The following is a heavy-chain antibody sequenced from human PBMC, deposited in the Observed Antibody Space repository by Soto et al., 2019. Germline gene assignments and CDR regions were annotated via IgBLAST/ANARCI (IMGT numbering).Heavy chain of an antibody. V-gene: IGHV3-30*18. CDR1: GFTFSSYG. J-gene: IGHJ4*02. CDR3: AKDRSEGIAVAVPFDY. D-gene: IGHD6-19*01. Sequence: PGGSLRLSCAASGFTFSSYGMHWVRQAPGKGLEWVAVISYDGSNKYYADSVKGRFTISRDNSKNTLYLQMNSLRAEDTAVYYCAKDRSEGIAVAVPFDYWGQGTLVTVSS. CDR2: ISYDGSNK.